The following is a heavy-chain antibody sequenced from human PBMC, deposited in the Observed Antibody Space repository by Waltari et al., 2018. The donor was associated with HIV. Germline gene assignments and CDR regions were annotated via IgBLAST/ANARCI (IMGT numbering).Heavy chain of an antibody. CDR2: IYYSGST. CDR1: GGSVSSGSYY. V-gene: IGHV4-61*01. CDR3: ARRVQGYYDFWSGYHNNWFDP. J-gene: IGHJ5*02. D-gene: IGHD3-3*01. Sequence: QVQLQESGPGLVKPSETLSLTCTVSGGSVSSGSYYWSWIRQPPGKGLEWIGYIYYSGSTNYNPSLKSRVTISVDTSKNQFSLKLSSVTAADTAVYYCARRVQGYYDFWSGYHNNWFDPWGQGTLVTVSS.